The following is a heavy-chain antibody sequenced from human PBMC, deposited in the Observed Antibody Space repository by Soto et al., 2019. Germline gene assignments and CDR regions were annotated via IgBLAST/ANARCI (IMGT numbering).Heavy chain of an antibody. V-gene: IGHV3-21*01. D-gene: IGHD3-3*01. J-gene: IGHJ4*02. CDR3: ASELRFLEWSNNDY. Sequence: GGSLRLSCAASGFTFSSYSMNWVRQAPGKGLEWVSSISSGSSYIYYADSVKGRFTISRDNAKNSLYLQMNSLRAEDTAVYYCASELRFLEWSNNDYWGQGTLVTVSS. CDR2: ISSGSSYI. CDR1: GFTFSSYS.